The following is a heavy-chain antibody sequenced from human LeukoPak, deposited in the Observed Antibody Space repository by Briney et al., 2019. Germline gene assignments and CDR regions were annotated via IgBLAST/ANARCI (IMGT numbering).Heavy chain of an antibody. Sequence: SETLSLTCTVSGGSISSSSYYWGWIRQPPGKGLEWIGSIYYSGSTYYNPSLKSRVTISVDTSKNQFSLKLSSVTAADTAVYYCARQGAKMGYSYGPQAPPDYWGQGTLVTVSS. CDR2: IYYSGST. V-gene: IGHV4-39*01. CDR1: GGSISSSSYY. J-gene: IGHJ4*02. CDR3: ARQGAKMGYSYGPQAPPDY. D-gene: IGHD5-18*01.